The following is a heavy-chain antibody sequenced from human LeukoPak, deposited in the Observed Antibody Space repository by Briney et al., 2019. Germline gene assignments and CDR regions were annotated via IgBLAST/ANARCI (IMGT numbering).Heavy chain of an antibody. Sequence: GGSLRLSCAASGFTFSSYAMSWVRQAPGKGLEWVSAISGSGGSTYYADSVKGRFTISRDNSKNTLYLQMNSLRAEDTAVYYCAKDHPYCGGDCSEVAYYFDYWGQGTLVTVSS. CDR2: ISGSGGST. V-gene: IGHV3-23*01. J-gene: IGHJ4*02. CDR3: AKDHPYCGGDCSEVAYYFDY. D-gene: IGHD2-21*01. CDR1: GFTFSSYA.